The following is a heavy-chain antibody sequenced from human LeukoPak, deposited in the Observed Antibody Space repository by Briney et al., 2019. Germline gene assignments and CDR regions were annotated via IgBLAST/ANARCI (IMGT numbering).Heavy chain of an antibody. V-gene: IGHV3-23*01. J-gene: IGHJ4*02. Sequence: GGSLRLSCAASGFTFSSYAMSWVRQAPGKGLEWASAISGSGGNTYYADSVKGRFTISRDNSKNTLYLQMNSLRAEDTAVYYCAKDAFRMTTKLFDYWGQGTLVTVSS. CDR3: AKDAFRMTTKLFDY. CDR2: ISGSGGNT. D-gene: IGHD4-17*01. CDR1: GFTFSSYA.